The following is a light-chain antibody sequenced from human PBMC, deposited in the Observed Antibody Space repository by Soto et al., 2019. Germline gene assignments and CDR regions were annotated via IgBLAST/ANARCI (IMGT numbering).Light chain of an antibody. J-gene: IGKJ1*01. CDR3: QHYISFPWT. CDR2: EAS. V-gene: IGKV1-5*01. Sequence: IPMTHSPSTLCASVLDRLTITCRASQTISSFLAWYQHKPGEAPKLLIAEASSLESGVPSRFSGSGSGTEFTLTISSLQPDDFATYYCQHYISFPWTFGQGTKVDI. CDR1: QTISSF.